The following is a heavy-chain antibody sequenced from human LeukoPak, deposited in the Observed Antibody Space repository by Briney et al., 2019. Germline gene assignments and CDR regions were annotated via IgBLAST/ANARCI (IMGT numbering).Heavy chain of an antibody. CDR1: GYSFTTYW. Sequence: GESLKISCKGSGYSFTTYWIGGVRQVPGKGRVWWGILYPGDSDTRYGPSFQARVPISADKPMSTAYLQWRSLRASASDMCYGARHRAIQLWSHSLDYWGQGTRVTVSS. V-gene: IGHV5-51*01. CDR2: LYPGDSDT. D-gene: IGHD5-18*01. CDR3: ARHRAIQLWSHSLDY. J-gene: IGHJ4*02.